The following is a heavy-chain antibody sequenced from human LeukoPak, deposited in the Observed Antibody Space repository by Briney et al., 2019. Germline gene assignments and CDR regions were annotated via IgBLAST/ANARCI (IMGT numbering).Heavy chain of an antibody. D-gene: IGHD1-26*01. J-gene: IGHJ3*02. CDR1: GGSINSTNYY. CDR3: ARQDSGTYLNPLDI. Sequence: SETLSLTCTVSGGSINSTNYYWGWIRQPPGKGLEWIGSIYYSGSTYYNPSLRSRVTISVDTSKNQLSLKLRSVTAADTAVYYCARQDSGTYLNPLDIWGQGTVVTVSS. CDR2: IYYSGST. V-gene: IGHV4-39*01.